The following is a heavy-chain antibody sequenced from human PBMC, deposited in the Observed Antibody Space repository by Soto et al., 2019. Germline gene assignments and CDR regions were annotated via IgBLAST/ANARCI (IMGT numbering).Heavy chain of an antibody. V-gene: IGHV4-4*02. Sequence: SETLSLTCAVSGGSISSSFWWSWVRQPPGKRLQWIGEIYHSGSTNYNPSLKSRITIKPDTSKNQFSLHLNSVTPDDTAVYYCVRLIGNSWLDFWGQGTLVTVSS. D-gene: IGHD1-26*01. CDR2: IYHSGST. CDR3: VRLIGNSWLDF. CDR1: GGSISSSFW. J-gene: IGHJ5*01.